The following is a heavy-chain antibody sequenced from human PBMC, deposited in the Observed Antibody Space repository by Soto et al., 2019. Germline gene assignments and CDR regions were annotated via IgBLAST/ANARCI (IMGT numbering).Heavy chain of an antibody. CDR1: GGTFSSYT. Sequence: GASVKVSCKASGGTFSSYTISWVRQAPGQGLEWMGRIIPILGIANYAQKFQGRVTITADKSTSTAYMELSSLRSEDTAVYYCARAGNEYYYYYYMDVWGKGTTVTVSS. D-gene: IGHD1-1*01. CDR3: ARAGNEYYYYYYMDV. CDR2: IIPILGIA. J-gene: IGHJ6*03. V-gene: IGHV1-69*02.